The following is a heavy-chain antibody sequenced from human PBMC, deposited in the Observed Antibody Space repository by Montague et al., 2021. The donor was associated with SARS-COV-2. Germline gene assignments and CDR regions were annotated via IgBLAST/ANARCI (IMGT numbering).Heavy chain of an antibody. CDR1: VRSFSGYY. J-gene: IGHJ6*02. Sequence: SETLSLTCAVYVRSFSGYYWSWSREPPANCLDHGGEIDHSGSTNYNPSLKSRVTISVDTSKNQFSLKLSSVTAADTAVYYCARVRAVPAAMRIFSLGRSYYGVDVWGQGTTVTVSS. D-gene: IGHD2-2*01. CDR2: IDHSGST. V-gene: IGHV4-34*01. CDR3: ARVRAVPAAMRIFSLGRSYYGVDV.